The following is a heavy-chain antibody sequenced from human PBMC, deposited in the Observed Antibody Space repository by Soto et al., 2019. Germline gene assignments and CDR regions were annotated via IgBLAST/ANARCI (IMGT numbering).Heavy chain of an antibody. J-gene: IGHJ5*01. CDR2: IDGAGRIT. CDR1: GFTPSSSD. Sequence: EVQLLESGGGFIQPGGSLRLSCAASGFTPSSSDMSWVRQGPGKGLEWVSTIDGAGRITYYADSVKGRFTISRDNSKNTLYLQMESLGADDTALYYCVKNSRWFHSWGQGALVTVSS. CDR3: VKNSRWFHS. V-gene: IGHV3-23*01.